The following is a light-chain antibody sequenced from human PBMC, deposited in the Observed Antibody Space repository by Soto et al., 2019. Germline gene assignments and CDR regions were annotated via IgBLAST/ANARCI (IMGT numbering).Light chain of an antibody. CDR1: QSVSSSY. V-gene: IGKV3-20*01. J-gene: IGKJ1*01. CDR3: QQYGSSPRT. Sequence: IVLTQSPRTLSFSPGEIATLSCRASQSVSSSYLAWYQQKPGQAPRLLIYGASSRATGIPDRFSGSGSGTDFTLTISRLEPEDFAVYYCQQYGSSPRTFGQGTKVDIK. CDR2: GAS.